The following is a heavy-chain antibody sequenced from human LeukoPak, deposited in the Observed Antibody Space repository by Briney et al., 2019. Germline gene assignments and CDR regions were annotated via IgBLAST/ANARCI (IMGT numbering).Heavy chain of an antibody. CDR1: GFTFDDYG. V-gene: IGHV3-9*01. J-gene: IGHJ4*02. Sequence: GGSLRLSCAASGFTFDDYGRHWVRQAPGKGLEWVSGISWNSGSIGYADSVKGRFTISRDNAKNSLYLQMNSLRAEDTALYYCAKDKLSSGSYWFDDWGQGTLVTVSS. D-gene: IGHD1-26*01. CDR3: AKDKLSSGSYWFDD. CDR2: ISWNSGSI.